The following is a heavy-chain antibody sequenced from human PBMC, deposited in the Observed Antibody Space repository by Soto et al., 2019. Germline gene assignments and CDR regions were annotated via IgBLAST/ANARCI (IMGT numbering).Heavy chain of an antibody. J-gene: IGHJ5*02. D-gene: IGHD6-25*01. CDR3: TTLRLDP. V-gene: IGHV1-2*02. Sequence: ASVKVSCKASGYTFTAFYMNWVRQAPGQGLEWMGWVNPNTGLTKYAQKFRDRVTMTRDTSINTAYMELSGLTSDDTAVYYCTTLRLDPWGQGTLVTVSS. CDR2: VNPNTGLT. CDR1: GYTFTAFY.